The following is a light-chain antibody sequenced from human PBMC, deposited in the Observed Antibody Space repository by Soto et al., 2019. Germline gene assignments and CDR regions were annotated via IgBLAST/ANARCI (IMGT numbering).Light chain of an antibody. V-gene: IGKV2-28*01. CDR3: MQYNNWPPALT. Sequence: DIVMTQSPLSLPVTPGEPASISCRSSQSLLHSDGYNYLEWFLQRPGQSPQLLIYLGSHRASGVPDRFSGSGSGTDFTLKISRVEAEDVGVYYCMQYNNWPPALTFGGGTKVDIK. CDR2: LGS. CDR1: QSLLHSDGYNY. J-gene: IGKJ4*01.